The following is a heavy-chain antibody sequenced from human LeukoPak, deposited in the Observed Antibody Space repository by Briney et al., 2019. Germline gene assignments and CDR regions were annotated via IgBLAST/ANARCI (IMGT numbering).Heavy chain of an antibody. V-gene: IGHV4-59*01. CDR3: AGVFTIFGVVTHFDY. Sequence: SSETLSLTCTVSGGSISSYYWSWIRQPPGKGLEWIGYIYYSGSTNYNPSLKSRVTISVDTSKNQFSLKLSSVTAADTAVYYCAGVFTIFGVVTHFDYWGQGTLVTVSS. J-gene: IGHJ4*02. D-gene: IGHD3-3*01. CDR2: IYYSGST. CDR1: GGSISSYY.